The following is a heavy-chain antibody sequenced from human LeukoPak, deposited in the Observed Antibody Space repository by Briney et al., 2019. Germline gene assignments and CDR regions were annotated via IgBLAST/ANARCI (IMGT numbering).Heavy chain of an antibody. J-gene: IGHJ4*02. CDR3: ARVGCSGGSCYFDY. Sequence: SETLSLTCTVSGGSISSGGYYLSWIRQHPGKGLEWIGYIYYSGSTYYNPSLKSLVTISLDTSKNQFSLKLSSVTAADTAVYYCARVGCSGGSCYFDYWGQGTLVTVSS. D-gene: IGHD2-15*01. V-gene: IGHV4-31*01. CDR2: IYYSGST. CDR1: GGSISSGGYY.